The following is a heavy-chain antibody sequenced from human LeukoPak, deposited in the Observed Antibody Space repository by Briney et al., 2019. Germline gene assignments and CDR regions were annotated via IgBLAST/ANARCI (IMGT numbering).Heavy chain of an antibody. CDR1: GFTFSSYS. CDR3: ARRSDYYDSSGYETNWYFDL. Sequence: GGSLRLSCAASGFTFSSYSMNWVRQAPGKGLEWVSYISSSSSTIYYADSVKGRFTISRDNAKNSLYLQMNSLRAEDMALYYCARRSDYYDSSGYETNWYFDLWGRGTLVTVSS. CDR2: ISSSSSTI. J-gene: IGHJ2*01. D-gene: IGHD3-22*01. V-gene: IGHV3-48*04.